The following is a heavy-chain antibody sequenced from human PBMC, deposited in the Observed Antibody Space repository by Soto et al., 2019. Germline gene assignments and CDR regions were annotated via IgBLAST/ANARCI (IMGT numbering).Heavy chain of an antibody. CDR1: GGTFSSYA. J-gene: IGHJ6*02. CDR3: ARDRGYCSSTSCYYYGMDV. D-gene: IGHD2-2*01. CDR2: IIPIFGTA. Sequence: SVKVSCKASGGTFSSYAISWVRQAPGQGPEWMGGIIPIFGTANYAQKFQGRVTITADESASTAYMELSSLRSEDTAVYYCARDRGYCSSTSCYYYGMDVWGQGTTVTVSS. V-gene: IGHV1-69*13.